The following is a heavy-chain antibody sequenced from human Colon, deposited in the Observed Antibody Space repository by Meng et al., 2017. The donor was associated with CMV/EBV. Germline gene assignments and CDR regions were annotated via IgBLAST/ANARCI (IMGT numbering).Heavy chain of an antibody. J-gene: IGHJ5*02. V-gene: IGHV1-18*01. CDR3: ARSLGYCSSGTCYTNWFDP. CDR2: INVKDGNT. CDR1: FNRYG. Sequence: FNRYGIAWVRQAPGQGLEWMGWINVKDGNTNYAESFQGRVTMTTDTSTSTAYLDLRSLRSDDTAVYFCARSLGYCSSGTCYTNWFDPWGQGTLVTVSS. D-gene: IGHD2-15*01.